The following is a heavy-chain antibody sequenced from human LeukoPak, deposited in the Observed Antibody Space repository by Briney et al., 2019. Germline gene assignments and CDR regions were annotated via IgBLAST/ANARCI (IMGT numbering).Heavy chain of an antibody. J-gene: IGHJ6*03. CDR2: IYYSGST. Sequence: SETLSLTCAVSGYSISSGYDWGWIRQPPGKGLEWIGYIYYSGSTNYNPSLKSRVTISVDTPKNQFSLKLSPVTAADTAVYYCARHTLYNYYYMDVWGKGTTVTVSS. CDR1: GYSISSGYD. D-gene: IGHD2-2*02. CDR3: ARHTLYNYYYMDV. V-gene: IGHV4-38-2*01.